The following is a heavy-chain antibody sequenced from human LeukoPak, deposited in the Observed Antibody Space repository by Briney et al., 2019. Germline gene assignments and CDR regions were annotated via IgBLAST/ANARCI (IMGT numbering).Heavy chain of an antibody. V-gene: IGHV3-66*01. J-gene: IGHJ6*02. Sequence: PGGSLRLSCAASAFTVSSNYMSWVRQAPGKGLEWVSVIYSGGSTYYADSVKGRFTISRDNSKNTLYLQMNSLRAEDTAVYYCARNSRLYYYGMDVWGQGTTVTVSS. CDR3: ARNSRLYYYGMDV. D-gene: IGHD1-7*01. CDR2: IYSGGST. CDR1: AFTVSSNY.